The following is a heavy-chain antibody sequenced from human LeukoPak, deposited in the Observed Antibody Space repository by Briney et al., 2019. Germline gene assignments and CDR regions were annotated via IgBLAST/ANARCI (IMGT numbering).Heavy chain of an antibody. D-gene: IGHD3-10*01. CDR2: ISYDGSNK. CDR3: AKDRGTMVRCELDY. J-gene: IGHJ4*02. CDR1: GFTFSSYA. Sequence: GGSLRLSCAASGFTFSSYAMHWVRQAPGKGLEWAAVISYDGSNKYYADSVKGRFTISRDNSKNTLYLQMNSLRAEDTAVYYCAKDRGTMVRCELDYWGQGTLVTVSS. V-gene: IGHV3-30-3*01.